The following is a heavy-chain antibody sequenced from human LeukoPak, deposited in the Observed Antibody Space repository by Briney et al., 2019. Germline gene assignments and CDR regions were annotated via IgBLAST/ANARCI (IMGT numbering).Heavy chain of an antibody. D-gene: IGHD3-16*01. CDR1: GGTFSSYA. Sequence: GASVKVSCKASGGTFSSYAISWVRQAPGQGLEWMGIINPSGGSTSYAQKFQGRVTMTRDTSTSTVYMELSSLRSEDTAVYYCATNRGAAMGETDYWGQGTLVTVSS. CDR2: INPSGGST. J-gene: IGHJ4*02. CDR3: ATNRGAAMGETDY. V-gene: IGHV1-46*01.